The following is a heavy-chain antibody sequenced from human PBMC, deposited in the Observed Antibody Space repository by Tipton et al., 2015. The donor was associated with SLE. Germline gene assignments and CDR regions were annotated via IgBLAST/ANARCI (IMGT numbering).Heavy chain of an antibody. CDR1: GGSVGNYY. J-gene: IGHJ4*02. CDR2: IYTKGSM. Sequence: TLSLTCTVSGGSVGNYYWSWIRQPAGKGLEWIGRIYTKGSMNYSPSLRSRVTISVDTSKNQFSLKLTSVTPADTAGYYCARGFRAITPRGVRNSRPTLGSGVPRQWDTPKTHFPLKWPSVTAADTAVYYCARVFRSITCLDYWGQGPLVTASS. CDR3: ARGFRAITPRGVRNSRPTLGSGVPRQWDTPKTHFPLKWPSVTAADTAVYYCARVFRSITCLDY. V-gene: IGHV4-4*07. D-gene: IGHD1-26*01.